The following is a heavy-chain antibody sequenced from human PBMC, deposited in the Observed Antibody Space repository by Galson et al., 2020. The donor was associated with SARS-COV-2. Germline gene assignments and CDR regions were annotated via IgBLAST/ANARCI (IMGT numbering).Heavy chain of an antibody. CDR2: ISGSGGST. J-gene: IGHJ6*02. V-gene: IGHV3-23*01. D-gene: IGHD3-10*01. Sequence: GGSLRLSCAASGFTFSSYAMSWVRQAPGKGLEWVSAISGSGGSTYYADSVKGRFTISRDNSKNTLYLQMNSLRAEDTAVYYCVHYGSGSYSLSYYYYYGMDVWGQGTTVTVSS. CDR3: VHYGSGSYSLSYYYYYGMDV. CDR1: GFTFSSYA.